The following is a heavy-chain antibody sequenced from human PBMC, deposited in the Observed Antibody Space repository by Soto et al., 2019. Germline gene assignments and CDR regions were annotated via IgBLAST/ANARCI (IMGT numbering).Heavy chain of an antibody. J-gene: IGHJ4*02. CDR1: GFSFRTYP. CDR3: ATSSGYLNYFDY. D-gene: IGHD6-19*01. V-gene: IGHV3-30-3*01. CDR2: ISYDGSSE. Sequence: QLHLVESGGGVVRPGESLRLSCVDSGFSFRTYPMHWVRQAPGKGLEWVALISYDGSSEAYGESVRDRFTVSRDNYKNTLYLQLNSLRPEDTAVYYCATSSGYLNYFDYWGQGTLVTVSS.